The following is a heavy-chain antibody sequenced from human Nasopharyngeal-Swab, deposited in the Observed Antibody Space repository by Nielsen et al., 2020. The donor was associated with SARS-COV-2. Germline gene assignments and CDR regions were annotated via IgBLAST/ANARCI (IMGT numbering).Heavy chain of an antibody. J-gene: IGHJ4*02. CDR1: GFTFRNFG. CDR2: IWYDGSNQ. D-gene: IGHD6-19*01. V-gene: IGHV3-33*01. CDR3: ARDSENDGWFPYS. Sequence: GESLKISCAASGFTFRNFGMHWVRQAPGKGLECVADIWYDGSNQYYADSVKGRFTVSRDQSKKTLSLQMNSLRIEDTAVYYCARDSENDGWFPYSWGQGTLVTVSS.